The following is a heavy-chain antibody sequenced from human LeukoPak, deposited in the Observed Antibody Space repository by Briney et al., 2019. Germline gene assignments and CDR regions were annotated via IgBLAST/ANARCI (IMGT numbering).Heavy chain of an antibody. D-gene: IGHD6-13*01. J-gene: IGHJ4*02. CDR3: ARAVAVAGSAFDY. Sequence: SETLSLTCTVSGGSISGYYWSWIRQPPGKGLEWIGYIYYSGSTNYNPSLKSRVTISVDTSKSQFSLKLSSVTAADTAAYFCARAVAVAGSAFDYWGQGTLVTVSS. V-gene: IGHV4-59*08. CDR1: GGSISGYY. CDR2: IYYSGST.